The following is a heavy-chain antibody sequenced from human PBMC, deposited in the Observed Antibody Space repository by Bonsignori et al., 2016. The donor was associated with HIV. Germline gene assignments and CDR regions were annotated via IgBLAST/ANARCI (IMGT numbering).Heavy chain of an antibody. V-gene: IGHV4-34*01. D-gene: IGHD2-21*02. CDR3: ARGLAVTSEGVFDS. J-gene: IGHJ4*02. CDR1: GGSFTGYF. CDR2: INHSGGT. Sequence: GSLRLSCAVYGGSFTGYFWTWIRQTPGKGLEWIGEINHSGGTSHNPSLKRRVTLSMDTAKNQFSLKMTSVTAADTAVYFCARGLAVTSEGVFDSWGQGTQVTVSS.